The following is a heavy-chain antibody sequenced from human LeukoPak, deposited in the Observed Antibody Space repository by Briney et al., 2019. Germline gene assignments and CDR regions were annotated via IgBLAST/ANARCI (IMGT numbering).Heavy chain of an antibody. V-gene: IGHV1-46*01. Sequence: ASVTVSFTASGYTFTSNYIHWVRQAPGQGLEWMGMIYPRDGSTSYAQKFQGRVTITADESTSTAYMELSSLRSEDTAVYYCARRFVLRFLEWLPYYYYYGMDVWGQGTTVTVSS. CDR1: GYTFTSNY. CDR2: IYPRDGST. CDR3: ARRFVLRFLEWLPYYYYYGMDV. D-gene: IGHD3-3*01. J-gene: IGHJ6*02.